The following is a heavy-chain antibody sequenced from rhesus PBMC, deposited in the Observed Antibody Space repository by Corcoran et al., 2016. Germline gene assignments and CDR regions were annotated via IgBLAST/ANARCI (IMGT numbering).Heavy chain of an antibody. CDR3: ARSRDYNVWSGYYPDGLDS. CDR1: GFSLSTSGLG. CDR2: NYWDDDK. J-gene: IGHJ6*01. D-gene: IGHD3-3*01. V-gene: IGHV2-1*01. Sequence: QVTLKESGPALVKPTQTLTLTCTFSGFSLSTSGLGVGWFRPPPGKTLEWLAQNYWDDDKRYRKSLKSRLTISKDTSKNQVVLTMTNMDTVDTATYDCARSRDYNVWSGYYPDGLDSWGQGVVVTVSA.